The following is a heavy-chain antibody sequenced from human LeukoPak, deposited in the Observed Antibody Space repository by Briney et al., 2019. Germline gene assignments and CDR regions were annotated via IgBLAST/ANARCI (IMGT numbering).Heavy chain of an antibody. J-gene: IGHJ4*02. CDR1: GGTFSSYA. D-gene: IGHD3-22*01. Sequence: SVTVSCKASGGTFSSYAISWVRQAPGQGLEWMGGIIPIFGTANYAQKFQGRVTITADESTSTAYMELSSLRSEDTAVYYCASSLGEYYDSSGYSYWGQGTLVTVSS. V-gene: IGHV1-69*13. CDR3: ASSLGEYYDSSGYSY. CDR2: IIPIFGTA.